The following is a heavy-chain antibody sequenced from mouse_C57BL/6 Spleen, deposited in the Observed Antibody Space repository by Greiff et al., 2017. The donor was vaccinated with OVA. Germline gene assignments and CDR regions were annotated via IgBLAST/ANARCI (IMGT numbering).Heavy chain of an antibody. J-gene: IGHJ4*01. CDR3: ARRFYYGSSYEYAMDY. CDR1: GYTFTRYG. V-gene: IGHV1-81*01. D-gene: IGHD1-1*01. Sequence: QVQLQQSGAELARPGASVKLSCKASGYTFTRYGISWVKQRTGQGLEWIGEIYPRSGNTYYNEKFKGKATLTADKSSSTAYMELRSLTSEDSAVYFCARRFYYGSSYEYAMDYWGQGTSVTVSS. CDR2: IYPRSGNT.